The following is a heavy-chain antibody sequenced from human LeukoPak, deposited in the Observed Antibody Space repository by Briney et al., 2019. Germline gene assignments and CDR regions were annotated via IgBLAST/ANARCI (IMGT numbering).Heavy chain of an antibody. Sequence: SETLSLTCTVSGGSISSYYWGWIRQPPGKGLEWIGYIYYSGSTNYNPSLKSRVTISVDTSKNQFSLKLSSVTAADTAVYYCARVEVVVPNARYYYYGMDVWGQGTTVTVSS. CDR1: GGSISSYY. CDR3: ARVEVVVPNARYYYYGMDV. V-gene: IGHV4-59*01. CDR2: IYYSGST. J-gene: IGHJ6*02. D-gene: IGHD3-22*01.